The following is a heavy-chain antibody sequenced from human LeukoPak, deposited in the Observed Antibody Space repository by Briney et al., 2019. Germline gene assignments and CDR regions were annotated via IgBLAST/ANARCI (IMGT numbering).Heavy chain of an antibody. CDR1: GYTFTGYY. V-gene: IGHV1-2*06. CDR2: INPNSGGT. CDR3: ARGGSXDXPPRXCDY. Sequence: ASVKVSCKASGYTFTGYYMHWVRQAPGQGLEWMGRINPNSGGTNYAQKFQGRVTMTRDTSISTAYMELSRLRSDDTAVYYCARGGSXDXPPRXCDYXGQGTLVTVSS. J-gene: IGHJ4*02.